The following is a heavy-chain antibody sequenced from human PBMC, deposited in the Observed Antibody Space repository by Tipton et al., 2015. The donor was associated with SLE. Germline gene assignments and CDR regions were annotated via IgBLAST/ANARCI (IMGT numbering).Heavy chain of an antibody. V-gene: IGHV4-39*07. J-gene: IGHJ3*02. CDR1: GVSITSSSSY. CDR3: ARRRGSRYSFDI. D-gene: IGHD2-15*01. Sequence: TLSLTCTVSGVSITSSSSYWGWIRQPPGKGLEWIGNIYYSGSTSDNPSLRSRVTISVDTSKNQFSLKLSSVTAADTAVYYCARRRGSRYSFDIWGQGTMVTVSS. CDR2: IYYSGST.